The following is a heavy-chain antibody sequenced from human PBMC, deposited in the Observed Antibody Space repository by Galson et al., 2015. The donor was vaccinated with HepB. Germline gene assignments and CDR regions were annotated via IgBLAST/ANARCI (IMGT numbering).Heavy chain of an antibody. J-gene: IGHJ3*02. D-gene: IGHD1-26*01. Sequence: SVKVSCKASGYTFTSYGISWVRQAPGQGLEWMGWISAYNGNTNYAQKLQGRVTMTTDTSTSTAYMELRSLRSDDTAVYYCARERRELLIRGAFDIWGQGTMVTVSS. V-gene: IGHV1-18*01. CDR3: ARERRELLIRGAFDI. CDR1: GYTFTSYG. CDR2: ISAYNGNT.